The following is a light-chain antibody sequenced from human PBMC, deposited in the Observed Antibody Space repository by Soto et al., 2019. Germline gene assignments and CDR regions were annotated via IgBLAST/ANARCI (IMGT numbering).Light chain of an antibody. CDR3: QQLNSYPPKIT. J-gene: IGKJ5*01. Sequence: DIQLTQSPSFLSASVGDRVTITCRASQGISSYLAWYQQKPGKAPKLLIYAASTLQSGVPSRFSGSGSGTEFTLTISSLQPEDFATYYCQQLNSYPPKITFGKGTRLEIK. CDR2: AAS. CDR1: QGISSY. V-gene: IGKV1-9*01.